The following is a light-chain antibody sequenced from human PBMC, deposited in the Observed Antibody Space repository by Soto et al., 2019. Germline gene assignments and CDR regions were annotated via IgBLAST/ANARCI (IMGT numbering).Light chain of an antibody. J-gene: IGLJ1*01. CDR2: DVR. Sequence: QSALTQPRSVSGSPGQSVTISCTGTRNNVGGYDYVSWYQLYPGKAPKLMIFDVRKRPSRVPDRFSGSKSGNTASLTISGLQAEDEADYYCFSYAGNYTYVFGGGTKLTVL. CDR1: RNNVGGYDY. CDR3: FSYAGNYTYV. V-gene: IGLV2-11*01.